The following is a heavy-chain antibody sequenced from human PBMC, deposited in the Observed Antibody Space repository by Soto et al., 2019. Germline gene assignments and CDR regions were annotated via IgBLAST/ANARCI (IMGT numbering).Heavy chain of an antibody. Sequence: EVQLVESGGGLVQPGRSLRLSCAASGFTFDDYAMHWVRQAPGKGLEWVSGISWNSGSIGYADSVKGRFTISRDNAKNSLYLQMNSLRAEDTALYSCAKAGGPLEVLEELSSAFDIWGQGTMVTVSS. CDR2: ISWNSGSI. CDR1: GFTFDDYA. D-gene: IGHD3-16*02. J-gene: IGHJ3*02. V-gene: IGHV3-9*01. CDR3: AKAGGPLEVLEELSSAFDI.